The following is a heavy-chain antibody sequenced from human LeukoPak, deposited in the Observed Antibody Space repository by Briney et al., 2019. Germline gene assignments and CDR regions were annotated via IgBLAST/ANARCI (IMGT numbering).Heavy chain of an antibody. CDR3: ARVPQERYYYYYMDV. D-gene: IGHD1-1*01. CDR1: GGSISSYY. J-gene: IGHJ6*03. Sequence: SETLSLTCTGSGGSISSYYWSWIRQPAGKGLEWIGRIYTSGSTNYRPSLKSRVTISVDTSKNQFSLKLSSVTAADTAVYYCARVPQERYYYYYMDVWGKGTTVTVSS. CDR2: IYTSGST. V-gene: IGHV4-4*07.